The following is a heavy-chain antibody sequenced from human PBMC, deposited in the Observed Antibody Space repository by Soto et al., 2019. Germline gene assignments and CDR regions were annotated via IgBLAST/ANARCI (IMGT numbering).Heavy chain of an antibody. J-gene: IGHJ6*02. Sequence: XGTLSLTCAAYGGSYSGYYWSWIRQPPGMGLEWIGEVNHGGSAKYSPSLKSRLTISVDTSKIQFSLKQTSVTAADTAVYYCARGGLETAIVSEYYYYGMDVWGQGTTVTAPS. CDR1: GGSYSGYY. D-gene: IGHD5-18*01. CDR3: ARGGLETAIVSEYYYYGMDV. CDR2: VNHGGSA. V-gene: IGHV4-34*01.